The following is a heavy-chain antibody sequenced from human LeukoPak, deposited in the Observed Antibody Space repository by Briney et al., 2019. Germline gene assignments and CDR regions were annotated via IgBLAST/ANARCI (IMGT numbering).Heavy chain of an antibody. CDR1: GFTFTSYP. V-gene: IGHV3-23*01. Sequence: AGGSLRLSCAASGFTFTSYPMNWVRQAPGKGLEWVATIVSDGFKSYYADSVKDRFAISRDNSRQPIYLQMNSLRAEDTAVYYCAKDLFLFFGDTRGQGTLVTVSS. J-gene: IGHJ5*02. CDR3: AKDLFLFFGDT. D-gene: IGHD3-10*01. CDR2: IVSDGFKS.